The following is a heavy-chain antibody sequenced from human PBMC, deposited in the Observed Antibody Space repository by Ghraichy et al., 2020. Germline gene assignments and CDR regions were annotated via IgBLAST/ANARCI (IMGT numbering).Heavy chain of an antibody. J-gene: IGHJ5*02. D-gene: IGHD3-10*01. CDR2: ISSSSSYI. V-gene: IGHV3-21*01. Sequence: GGSLRLSCAASGFTFSSYSMNWVRQAPGKGLEWVSSISSSSSYIYYADSVKGRFTISRDNAKNSLYLQMNSLRAEDTAVYYCARVLGEPYYYGSGSYYNWDWFDPWGQGTLVTVSS. CDR3: ARVLGEPYYYGSGSYYNWDWFDP. CDR1: GFTFSSYS.